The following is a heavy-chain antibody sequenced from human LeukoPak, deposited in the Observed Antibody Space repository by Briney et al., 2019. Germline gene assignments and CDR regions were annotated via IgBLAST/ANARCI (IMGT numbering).Heavy chain of an antibody. CDR3: ARGIAASGTDY. D-gene: IGHD6-13*01. V-gene: IGHV1-2*02. CDR2: INPNSGGT. CDR1: GYTFSDYY. J-gene: IGHJ4*02. Sequence: ASVKLSCKASGYTFSDYYMYSVRQAPGQALEWMGWINPNSGGTNYAQRFQGRVTMTRDTSISTAYMELSRLRSDDTAVYYCARGIAASGTDYWGQGTLVTVSS.